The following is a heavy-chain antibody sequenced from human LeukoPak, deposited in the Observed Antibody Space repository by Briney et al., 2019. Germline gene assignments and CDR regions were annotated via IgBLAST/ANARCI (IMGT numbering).Heavy chain of an antibody. CDR3: ATEYYDYVWGSYRAPYYG. CDR1: GFTFSSYW. V-gene: IGHV3-74*01. Sequence: GGSLRLSCAASGFTFSSYWMHWVRQAPGKGLVWVSRINSDGSSTSYADSVKGRFTISRDSAKNTLYLQMNSLRAEDTAVYYCATEYYDYVWGSYRAPYYGWGQGTLVTVSS. J-gene: IGHJ4*02. CDR2: INSDGSST. D-gene: IGHD3-16*02.